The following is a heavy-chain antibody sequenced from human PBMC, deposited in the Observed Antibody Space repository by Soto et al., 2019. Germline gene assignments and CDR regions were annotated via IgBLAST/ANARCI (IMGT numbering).Heavy chain of an antibody. CDR1: GYIFTSYD. D-gene: IGHD2-2*02. V-gene: IGHV1-8*01. J-gene: IGHJ6*02. Sequence: QVQLVQSGAEVKKPGASVKVSCKASGYIFTSYDINWVRQATGQGLEWMGWTNPNSGNTGYAQKFQGRVTMTRNTSISTAYMELSSLRSEDTAVYYCARGMDIVVVPAAIKRYYYYGMDVWGQGTTVTVSS. CDR2: TNPNSGNT. CDR3: ARGMDIVVVPAAIKRYYYYGMDV.